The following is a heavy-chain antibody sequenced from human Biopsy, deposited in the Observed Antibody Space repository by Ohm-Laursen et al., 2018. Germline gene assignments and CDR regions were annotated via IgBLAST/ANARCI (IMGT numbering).Heavy chain of an antibody. CDR2: ISPSSTTI. V-gene: IGHV3-11*01. CDR3: ARNVRLEMTDHSGVTTYSRYFAMDV. D-gene: IGHD1-1*01. Sequence: SLRLSCAAPGFTFTDYDISWVRHVPGQGLEWLALISPSSTTIYYADSVRGRFFISRDDAKNSVSLEMSSLRADDTALYFCARNVRLEMTDHSGVTTYSRYFAMDVWGQGTTVTVSS. J-gene: IGHJ6*02. CDR1: GFTFTDYD.